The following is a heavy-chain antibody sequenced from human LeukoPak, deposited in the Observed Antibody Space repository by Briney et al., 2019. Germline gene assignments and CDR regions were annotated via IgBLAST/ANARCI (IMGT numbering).Heavy chain of an antibody. CDR3: AMSEWFGELSQPIDY. CDR2: INHSGST. V-gene: IGHV4-39*07. Sequence: SETLSLTCTVSGGSITSRTYYWGWIRQPPGKGLEWIGEINHSGSTNYNPSLKSRVTISVDTSKNQFSLKLSSVTAADTAVYYCAMSEWFGELSQPIDYWGQGTLVTVSS. CDR1: GGSITSRTYY. J-gene: IGHJ4*02. D-gene: IGHD3-10*01.